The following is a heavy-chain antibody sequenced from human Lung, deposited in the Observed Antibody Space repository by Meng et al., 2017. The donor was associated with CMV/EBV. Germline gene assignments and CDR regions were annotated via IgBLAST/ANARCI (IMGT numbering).Heavy chain of an antibody. Sequence: SVXVSXXASGDTPTADFMFWVRPAPGQGLEWMGWINSHSGATQYAQKFQGRVTMTRDTSISTVYMDLSSLRSDDTADYYCLTYTSSSHSFGPWGQGTLVTVSS. J-gene: IGHJ5*02. V-gene: IGHV1-2*02. D-gene: IGHD6-6*01. CDR3: LTYTSSSHSFGP. CDR1: GDTPTADF. CDR2: INSHSGAT.